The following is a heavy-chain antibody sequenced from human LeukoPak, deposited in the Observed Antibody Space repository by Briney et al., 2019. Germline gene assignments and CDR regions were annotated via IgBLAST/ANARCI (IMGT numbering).Heavy chain of an antibody. CDR3: ARAVTWGPLGGGYFDY. D-gene: IGHD3-16*01. J-gene: IGHJ4*02. CDR1: GGSISSSSYY. CDR2: IYYSGST. Sequence: SSETLSLTCTVSGGSISSSSYYWGWIRQPPGKGLEWIGSIYYSGSTYYNPSLKSRVTISVDTSKNQFSLKLSSVTAADTAVYYCARAVTWGPLGGGYFDYWGQGTLVTVSS. V-gene: IGHV4-39*07.